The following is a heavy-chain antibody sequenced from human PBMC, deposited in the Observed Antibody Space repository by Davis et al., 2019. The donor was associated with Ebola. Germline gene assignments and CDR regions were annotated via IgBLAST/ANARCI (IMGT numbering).Heavy chain of an antibody. J-gene: IGHJ3*02. Sequence: GGSLRLSCAASGFTFSTYSMSWVRQAPGKGLEWVSSISSSSSYIYYADSVKGRFTISRDNAKNSLYLQMNSLRAEDTAVYYCARDLPFPLEWLFQEAFDIWGQGTMVTVSS. D-gene: IGHD3-3*01. CDR3: ARDLPFPLEWLFQEAFDI. V-gene: IGHV3-21*01. CDR1: GFTFSTYS. CDR2: ISSSSSYI.